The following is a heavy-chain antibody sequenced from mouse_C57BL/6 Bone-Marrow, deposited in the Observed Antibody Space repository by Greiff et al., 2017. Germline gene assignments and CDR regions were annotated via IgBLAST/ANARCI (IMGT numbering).Heavy chain of an antibody. V-gene: IGHV1-75*01. D-gene: IGHD2-4*01. J-gene: IGHJ3*01. CDR3: ARVYYDSFAY. Sequence: VQLQQSGPELVKPGASVKISCKASGYTFTDYYINWVKQRPGQGLEWIGWIFPGSGSTYYNEKFKGKATLTVDKSSSTDYMLLSSLTSEDSAVYFCARVYYDSFAYWGQGTLVTVSA. CDR2: IFPGSGST. CDR1: GYTFTDYY.